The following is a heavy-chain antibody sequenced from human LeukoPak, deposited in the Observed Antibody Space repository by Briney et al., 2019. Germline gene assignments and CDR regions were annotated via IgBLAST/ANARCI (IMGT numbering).Heavy chain of an antibody. CDR2: IYHSGST. Sequence: PSETLSLTCTVSGYSISSGYYWGWIRQPPGKGLEWIGSIYHSGSTYYNPSLKSRVTISVDTSKNQFSLKLSSVTAADTAVYYCAREGRGGGSLRFDYWGQGTLVTVSS. CDR1: GYSISSGYY. D-gene: IGHD2-15*01. CDR3: AREGRGGGSLRFDY. J-gene: IGHJ4*02. V-gene: IGHV4-38-2*02.